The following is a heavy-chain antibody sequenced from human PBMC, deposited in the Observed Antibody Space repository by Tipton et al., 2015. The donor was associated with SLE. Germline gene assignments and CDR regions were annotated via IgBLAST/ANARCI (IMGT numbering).Heavy chain of an antibody. CDR3: ARARNYYDSSGYYYSYYFDY. CDR1: GFTFSSYA. Sequence: SLRLSCAASGFTFSSYALHWVRQAPGKGLEWVALISYDGSSKYYTDSVKGRFTISRDNSKNTLYLQMNSLRAEDTAVFYCARARNYYDSSGYYYSYYFDYWGQGTLVTVSS. V-gene: IGHV3-30*04. D-gene: IGHD3-22*01. CDR2: ISYDGSSK. J-gene: IGHJ4*02.